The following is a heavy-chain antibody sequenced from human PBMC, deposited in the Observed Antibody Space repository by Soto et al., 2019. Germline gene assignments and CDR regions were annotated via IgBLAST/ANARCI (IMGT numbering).Heavy chain of an antibody. CDR3: ARDRGLGIDGRDV. CDR2: MNRNSGNT. CDR1: GYTFTSDD. V-gene: IGHV1-8*01. J-gene: IGHJ6*02. Sequence: QVQLVQSGAEVKKPGASVKVSCKASGYTFTSDDINWVRQATGQGLEWMGWMNRNSGNTGYAQKFQGRVTMTWNTSISTAYRELSSRRSEDTAVYYCARDRGLGIDGRDVGGQGPTVTVSS. D-gene: IGHD6-19*01.